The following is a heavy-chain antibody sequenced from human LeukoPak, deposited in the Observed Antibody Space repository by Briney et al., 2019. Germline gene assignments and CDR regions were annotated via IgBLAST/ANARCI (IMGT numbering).Heavy chain of an antibody. CDR3: VRDYFCSGGTCDDCFNP. J-gene: IGHJ5*02. D-gene: IGHD2-15*01. CDR2: ISTYDHDT. V-gene: IGHV1-18*01. CDR1: GYTFTNYG. Sequence: ASVKVSCKASGYTFTNYGISWVRQAPGQGLEWMAWISTYDHDTNYAQKFRGRVTMTTDTSTSTAYMELRSLGSDDTAVYYCVRDYFCSGGTCDDCFNPWGQGTLVTVSS.